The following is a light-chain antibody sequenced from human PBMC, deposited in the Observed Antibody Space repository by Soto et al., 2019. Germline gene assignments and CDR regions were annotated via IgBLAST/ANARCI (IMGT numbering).Light chain of an antibody. CDR1: QSVRSSY. CDR2: GAS. Sequence: EIVLTQSPGTLSLSPGERATLSCRASQSVRSSYFAWYQQKPGQAPRLLIFGASTRAPGIPDRFSGSGSGTDFTLTISKLEPEDFALFYCQQYGNSPRTFGGGTKVDIK. V-gene: IGKV3-20*01. J-gene: IGKJ4*01. CDR3: QQYGNSPRT.